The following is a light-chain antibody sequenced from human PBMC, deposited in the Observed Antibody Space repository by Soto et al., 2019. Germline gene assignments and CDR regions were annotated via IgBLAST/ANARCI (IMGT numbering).Light chain of an antibody. CDR2: DVN. V-gene: IGLV2-14*01. J-gene: IGLJ2*01. CDR1: SSDVGRYNY. CDR3: SSYTSSSTRVV. Sequence: QSALTQPASVSGSPGQSITISCTGTSSDVGRYNYVSWYQQHPGKAPKLMIYDVNHRPSGVSNRFSGSKSGNTSSLNISGLQAEDEADYYCSSYTSSSTRVVFGGGTKLTVL.